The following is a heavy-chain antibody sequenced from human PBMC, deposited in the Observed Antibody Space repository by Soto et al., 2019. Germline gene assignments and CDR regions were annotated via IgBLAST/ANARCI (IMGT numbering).Heavy chain of an antibody. CDR1: GYTFTNSW. CDR2: IYPDDSDT. Sequence: LGESLKISCKASGYTFTNSWIGWVRQMPGKGLEWMGIIYPDDSDTRYSPSFQGQVTISADKSITTAYVQWSSLKASDTAMYYCARATRYYYPSRSSLAFDLWGQGTMVTVSS. D-gene: IGHD3-10*01. V-gene: IGHV5-51*01. CDR3: ARATRYYYPSRSSLAFDL. J-gene: IGHJ3*01.